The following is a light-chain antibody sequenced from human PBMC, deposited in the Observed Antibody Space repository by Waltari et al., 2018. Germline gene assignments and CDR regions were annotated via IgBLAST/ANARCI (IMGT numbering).Light chain of an antibody. CDR2: NNH. V-gene: IGLV1-44*01. Sequence: QSVLTQPPSASGTPGQRVTIPCSGSSSNIGSNTVNWYQQLPGTAPKLLLYNNHQRPSGVPDRFSGSKSGTSASLAISGLQSEDEADYYCATWDDSLNGPVFGGGTKLTVL. CDR3: ATWDDSLNGPV. J-gene: IGLJ3*02. CDR1: SSNIGSNT.